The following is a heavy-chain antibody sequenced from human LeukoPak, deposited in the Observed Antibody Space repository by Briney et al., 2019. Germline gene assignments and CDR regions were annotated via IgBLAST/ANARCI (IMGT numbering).Heavy chain of an antibody. J-gene: IGHJ6*02. D-gene: IGHD3-10*01. CDR1: GFTFSSYG. CDR3: AKDGERYYGSGSYYNRPGYYYGMDV. CDR2: ISYDGSNK. V-gene: IGHV3-30*18. Sequence: GRSLRLSCAASGFTFSSYGMHWVRQAPGKGLEWVAVISYDGSNKYYADSVKGRFTISRDNSKNTLYLQMNSLRAEDTAVYYCAKDGERYYGSGSYYNRPGYYYGMDVWGQGTTVTVSS.